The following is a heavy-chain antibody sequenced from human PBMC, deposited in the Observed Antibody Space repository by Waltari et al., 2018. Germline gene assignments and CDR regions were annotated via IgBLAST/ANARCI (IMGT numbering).Heavy chain of an antibody. CDR3: ARGRGGGDY. D-gene: IGHD1-26*01. Sequence: QVQLVQSGAEVKKPGASVKVSCKASGYTFTSYDINWVRQATGQGLEWMGGMNPNSGNTGYEQKFQGRVTIPRNTSKSTAYMELGSLRPEETAVYYCARGRGGGDYWGQGTLVTVSS. J-gene: IGHJ4*02. CDR2: MNPNSGNT. CDR1: GYTFTSYD. V-gene: IGHV1-8*03.